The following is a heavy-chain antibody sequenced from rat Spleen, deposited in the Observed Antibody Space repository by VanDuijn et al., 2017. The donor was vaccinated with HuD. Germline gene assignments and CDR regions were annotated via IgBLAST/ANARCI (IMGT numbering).Heavy chain of an antibody. CDR2: IWGDGST. D-gene: IGHD1-9*01. CDR1: GFSLISNG. J-gene: IGHJ3*01. Sequence: QVQLKESGPGLVQPSQTLSLTCTVSGFSLISNGVHWIRQPPGRGLEWMGGIWGDGSTDYSSAVKSRLSISRDTSKSQVFLKMNSLQTEDTATYYCARDRTYYGYSPFAYWGQGTLVTVSS. CDR3: ARDRTYYGYSPFAY. V-gene: IGHV2-1*01.